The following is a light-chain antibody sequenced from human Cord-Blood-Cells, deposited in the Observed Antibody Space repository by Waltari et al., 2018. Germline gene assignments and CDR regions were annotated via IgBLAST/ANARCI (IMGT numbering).Light chain of an antibody. CDR1: SSDAAGYNY. V-gene: IGLV2-14*01. CDR3: SSYTSSSTVV. Sequence: QSALTQPASVSGSPGQSLTISCTGTSSDAAGYNYVSWYQQHPGKAPKLMIYEFSNRPSGVSNRFSGSKSGNTASLTISVLQAEDEADYYCSSYTSSSTVVFGGGTKLTVL. J-gene: IGLJ2*01. CDR2: EFS.